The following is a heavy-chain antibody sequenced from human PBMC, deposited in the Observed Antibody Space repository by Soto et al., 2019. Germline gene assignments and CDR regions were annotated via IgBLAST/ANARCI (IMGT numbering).Heavy chain of an antibody. V-gene: IGHV4-34*01. CDR1: GGSFSGYY. CDR3: AREGLRYFDWLL. Sequence: SETLSLTCAVYGGSFSGYYWSWIRQPPGKGLEWIGEVNHSGNTNENPSLKSRVTLSVDTSKNQFSLKLSSVTAADTAVYYCAREGLRYFDWLLWGQGTLVTVSS. CDR2: VNHSGNT. J-gene: IGHJ4*02. D-gene: IGHD3-9*01.